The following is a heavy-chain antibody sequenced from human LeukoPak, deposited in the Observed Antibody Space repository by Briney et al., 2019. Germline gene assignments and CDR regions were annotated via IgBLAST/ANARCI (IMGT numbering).Heavy chain of an antibody. CDR1: GFTFSNYW. Sequence: GGSLRLSCAASGFTFSNYWMTWARRAPGRGLEWVANINPDGREKSYVDSVKGRFTISRDNAQDSLYLQMNSLRAEDTAVYYCARSRRVGTSPFYGTDVWGQGTTVTVSS. D-gene: IGHD5-12*01. CDR3: ARSRRVGTSPFYGTDV. CDR2: INPDGREK. J-gene: IGHJ6*02. V-gene: IGHV3-7*04.